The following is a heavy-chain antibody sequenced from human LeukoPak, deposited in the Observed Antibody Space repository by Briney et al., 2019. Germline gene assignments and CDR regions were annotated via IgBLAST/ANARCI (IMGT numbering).Heavy chain of an antibody. Sequence: GGSLRLSCAASGFTFSSYGMHWVRQAPGKGLEWVAFIRYDGSNKYYADSVKGRFTISRDNSKNTLYLQMNSLRAEDTAVYYCAKEIVVVVAAEPNWGNEWGQGTLVTVSS. J-gene: IGHJ4*02. CDR1: GFTFSSYG. CDR2: IRYDGSNK. D-gene: IGHD2-15*01. V-gene: IGHV3-30*02. CDR3: AKEIVVVVAAEPNWGNE.